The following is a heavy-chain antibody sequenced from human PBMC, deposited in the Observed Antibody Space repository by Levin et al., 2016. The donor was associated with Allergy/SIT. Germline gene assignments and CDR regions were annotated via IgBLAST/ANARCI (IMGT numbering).Heavy chain of an antibody. J-gene: IGHJ1*01. V-gene: IGHV3-23*01. D-gene: IGHD3-10*01. Sequence: WIRQPPGKGLEWVSAISGSGGSTYYADSVKGRFTISRDNSKNTLYLQMNSLRAEDTAVYYCARGSGSYLEYFQHWGQGTLVTVSS. CDR3: ARGSGSYLEYFQH. CDR2: ISGSGGST.